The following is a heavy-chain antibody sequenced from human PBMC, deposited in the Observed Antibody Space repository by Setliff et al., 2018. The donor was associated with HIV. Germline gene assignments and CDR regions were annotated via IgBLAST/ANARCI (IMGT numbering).Heavy chain of an antibody. V-gene: IGHV3-23*01. D-gene: IGHD3-10*01. CDR3: AKKTAAYTSGSWLHY. CDR2: ISGSGGDT. Sequence: PGGSLRLSCASSGFTFSSYAMTWVRQAPGKGLECVAVISGSGGDTYYAESVKGRFVIAREKSKSTLYLQMNSLRAEDPAVYYCAKKTAAYTSGSWLHYWGQGTLVTVSS. J-gene: IGHJ4*02. CDR1: GFTFSSYA.